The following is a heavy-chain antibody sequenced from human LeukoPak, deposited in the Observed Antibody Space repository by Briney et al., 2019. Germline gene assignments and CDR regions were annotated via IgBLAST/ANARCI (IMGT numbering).Heavy chain of an antibody. Sequence: PGGSLRLSCAVSGFTFSSYWMHWVRQAPGKGPVWVSHINGDGSVTGYADSVKGRFTISRDNAKKSLYLQMKSLRAEDTAVYYCARHLSGVTGYSYGRGIDYWGQGTLVTVSS. CDR1: GFTFSSYW. V-gene: IGHV3-74*01. CDR3: ARHLSGVTGYSYGRGIDY. J-gene: IGHJ4*02. CDR2: INGDGSVT. D-gene: IGHD5-18*01.